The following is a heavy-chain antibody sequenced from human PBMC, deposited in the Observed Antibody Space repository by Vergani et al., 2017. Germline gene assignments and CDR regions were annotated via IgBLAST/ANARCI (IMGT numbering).Heavy chain of an antibody. CDR2: ISSSGSYT. D-gene: IGHD3-16*01. V-gene: IGHV3-11*06. J-gene: IGHJ4*02. CDR1: GFTFSDYY. Sequence: VQLVESGGGLVQPGGSLRLPCAASGFTFSDYYMSWIRQAPGKGLEWVLYISSSGSYTNYAYSLKGRFTISRYNAKKSLFLQMKSLRVEDTAVYYCARDASGGTEDFDYWGQGTLVTVSS. CDR3: ARDASGGTEDFDY.